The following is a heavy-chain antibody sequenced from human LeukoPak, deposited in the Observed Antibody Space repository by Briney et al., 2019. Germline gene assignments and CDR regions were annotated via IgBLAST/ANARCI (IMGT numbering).Heavy chain of an antibody. D-gene: IGHD6-19*01. CDR2: INHSGST. V-gene: IGHV4-34*01. Sequence: PSETLSLTCAVYGGSFSGYYWSLIRQPPGKGLEWIGEINHSGSTNYNPSLKSRVTISVDTSKNQFSLKLSSVTAADTAVYYCARLDTQWLAPGAFDYWGQGTLVTVSS. CDR1: GGSFSGYY. CDR3: ARLDTQWLAPGAFDY. J-gene: IGHJ4*02.